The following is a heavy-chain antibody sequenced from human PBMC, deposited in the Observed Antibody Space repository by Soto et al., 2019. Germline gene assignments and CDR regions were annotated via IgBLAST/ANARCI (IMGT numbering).Heavy chain of an antibody. CDR1: GYTFTSYA. CDR3: AGGSGDSYWDDY. J-gene: IGHJ4*02. D-gene: IGHD2-21*01. Sequence: QVQLVQSGADEKKPGASVKVSCKASGYTFTSYAMHWVRPAPGQRLEWMGWSNAGNGNTKYSQKFQGIVTITRDTYASTAYMELSSLRSEDTAVYYGAGGSGDSYWDDYWGQGTLVTVSS. CDR2: SNAGNGNT. V-gene: IGHV1-3*05.